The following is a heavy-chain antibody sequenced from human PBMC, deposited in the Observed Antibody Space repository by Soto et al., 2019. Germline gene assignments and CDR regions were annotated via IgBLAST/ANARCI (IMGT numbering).Heavy chain of an antibody. V-gene: IGHV4-31*03. J-gene: IGHJ6*03. CDR2: IYYSGST. D-gene: IGHD3-10*01. CDR1: GGSISSGGCY. Sequence: QVQLQESGPGLVKPSQTLSLTCTVSGGSISSGGCYWSWIRQHPGKGLEWIGYIYYSGSTYYNPTLKSRVTISVDKSKQQLHLKMRSVTAADTAVYSYARGVRWVLGATYYYWDHIAVWGNGTTFT. CDR3: ARGVRWVLGATYYYWDHIAV.